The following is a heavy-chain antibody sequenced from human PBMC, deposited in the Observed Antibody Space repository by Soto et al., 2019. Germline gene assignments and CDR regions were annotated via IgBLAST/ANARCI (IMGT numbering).Heavy chain of an antibody. CDR2: IYWDDSK. CDR1: GFSLTTDRVG. Sequence: QITLKESGPTLVKPTQTLTLTCTFSGFSLTTDRVGVGWIRQPPGEALEWLAVIYWDDSKTYRPSLESRLTITKDTSKHPVALTMTNLDSLDTATYYCAHAYGGRSLYWGQGTLVTVSS. V-gene: IGHV2-5*02. CDR3: AHAYGGRSLY. D-gene: IGHD1-26*01. J-gene: IGHJ4*02.